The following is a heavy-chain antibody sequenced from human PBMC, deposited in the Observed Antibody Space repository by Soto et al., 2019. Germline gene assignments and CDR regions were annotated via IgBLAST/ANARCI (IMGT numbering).Heavy chain of an antibody. Sequence: QVQLVQSGAEVKKPGSSVKVSCKASGGTFSSHAISWVRQAPGQGLEWMGGIIPIFGTANYAQKFQGRVTITADKSTSTAYMALSSLRSEDTAVYYCASEGDYGGNPIEDFWGQGTLVTVSS. D-gene: IGHD4-17*01. CDR1: GGTFSSHA. V-gene: IGHV1-69*06. J-gene: IGHJ4*02. CDR3: ASEGDYGGNPIEDF. CDR2: IIPIFGTA.